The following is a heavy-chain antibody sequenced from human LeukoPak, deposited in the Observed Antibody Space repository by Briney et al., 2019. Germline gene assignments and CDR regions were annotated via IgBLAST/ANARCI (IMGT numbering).Heavy chain of an antibody. Sequence: ASVKVFCKVSGYTLTELSMHWVRQAPGKGLEWLGRFDPEDGETIYARRFQGRVTMTEDTSTNTAYMELSSLRSADSAVYYCATGRLGEYYEDSSGYFAYWGQGTLVTVSS. CDR2: FDPEDGET. D-gene: IGHD3-22*01. J-gene: IGHJ4*02. CDR3: ATGRLGEYYEDSSGYFAY. V-gene: IGHV1-24*01. CDR1: GYTLTELS.